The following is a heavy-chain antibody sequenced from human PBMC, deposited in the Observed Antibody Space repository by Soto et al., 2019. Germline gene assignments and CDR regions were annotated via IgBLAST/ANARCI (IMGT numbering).Heavy chain of an antibody. CDR1: GGTFSSYA. CDR2: IIPIFGTA. J-gene: IGHJ4*02. Sequence: ASVKVSCKASGGTFSSYAISWVRQAPGQGLEWMGGIIPIFGTANYAQKFQGRVTITADKSTTTAYMELTSLRSEDTAVYYCARISSGYSYFDYWGQGTLVTVSS. CDR3: ARISSGYSYFDY. D-gene: IGHD3-22*01. V-gene: IGHV1-69*06.